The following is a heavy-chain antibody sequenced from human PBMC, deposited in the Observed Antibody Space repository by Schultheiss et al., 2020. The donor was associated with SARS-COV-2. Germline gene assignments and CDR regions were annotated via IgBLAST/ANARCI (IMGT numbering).Heavy chain of an antibody. Sequence: SETLSLTCAVYGGSFSGYYWSWIRQPPGKGLEWIGEINHSGSTNYNPSLKSRVTISVDTSKNQFSLKLSSVTAADTAVYYCARGPMRITIFGVVPYGEFDYWGQGTLVTVSS. CDR1: GGSFSGYY. V-gene: IGHV4-34*01. J-gene: IGHJ4*02. D-gene: IGHD3-3*01. CDR2: INHSGST. CDR3: ARGPMRITIFGVVPYGEFDY.